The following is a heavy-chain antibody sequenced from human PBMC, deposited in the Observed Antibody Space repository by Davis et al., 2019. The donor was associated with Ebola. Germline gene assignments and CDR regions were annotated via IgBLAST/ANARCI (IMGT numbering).Heavy chain of an antibody. CDR2: ISSSSSYI. CDR1: GFTFSSYW. D-gene: IGHD3-3*01. Sequence: GESLKISCAASGFTFSSYWMNWVRQAPGKGLEWVSSISSSSSYIYYADSVKGRFTISRDNAKNSLYLQMNSLRAEDTAVYYCAAAEWLTWGQGTLVTVSS. J-gene: IGHJ4*02. CDR3: AAAEWLT. V-gene: IGHV3-21*01.